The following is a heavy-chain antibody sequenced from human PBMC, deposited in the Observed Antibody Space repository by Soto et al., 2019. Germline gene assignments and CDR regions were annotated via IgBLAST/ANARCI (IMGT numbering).Heavy chain of an antibody. Sequence: SETLSLTCAVYGGSFSGYYWSWIRQPPGKGLEWIGEINHSGSTNYNPSLKSRVTISVDTSKNQFSLKLSSVTAADTAVYYCARDDRSDHWFDPWGQGTLVTVSS. CDR2: INHSGST. V-gene: IGHV4-34*01. CDR1: GGSFSGYY. J-gene: IGHJ5*02. D-gene: IGHD3-16*01. CDR3: ARDDRSDHWFDP.